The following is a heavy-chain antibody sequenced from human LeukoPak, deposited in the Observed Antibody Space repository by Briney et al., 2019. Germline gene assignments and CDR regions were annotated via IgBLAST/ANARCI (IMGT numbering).Heavy chain of an antibody. CDR3: AKADGIAAAGYSDY. Sequence: GGSLRLSCAAPGFTFDDYTMHWVRQAPGKGLEWVSLISWDGGSTYYADSVKGRFTISRDNSKNSLYLQMNSLRTVDTALYYCAKADGIAAAGYSDYCGQGTLVTVSS. V-gene: IGHV3-43*01. J-gene: IGHJ4*02. CDR1: GFTFDDYT. CDR2: ISWDGGST. D-gene: IGHD6-13*01.